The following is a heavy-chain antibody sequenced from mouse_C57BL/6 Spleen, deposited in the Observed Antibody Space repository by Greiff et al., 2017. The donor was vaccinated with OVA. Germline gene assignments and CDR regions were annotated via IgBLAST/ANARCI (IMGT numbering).Heavy chain of an antibody. CDR2: INPNSGTT. Sequence: VQLQQSGPELVKPGASVMISCKASGYSFTDYNMNWVKQSNGKSLEWIGVINPNSGTTSYNQKFKGKATLTVDQSSSTAYMQLNSLTSEDSAVYYCARWGYYDDGGYAMDYWGQGTSVTVSS. J-gene: IGHJ4*01. CDR1: GYSFTDYN. V-gene: IGHV1-39*01. CDR3: ARWGYYDDGGYAMDY. D-gene: IGHD2-4*01.